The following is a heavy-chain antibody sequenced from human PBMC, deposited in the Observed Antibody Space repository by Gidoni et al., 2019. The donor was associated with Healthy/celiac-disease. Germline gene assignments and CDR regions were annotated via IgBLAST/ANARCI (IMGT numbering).Heavy chain of an antibody. Sequence: EVQLLASGGGLVQPGGSLRLSCAASGFTFSSYAMSWVRQAPGKGLEWVSAISGSGGRTYYADSVKGRFTISRDNSKNTLYLQMNSLRAEDTAVYYCAKFSASPSSAFDIWGQGTMVTVSS. CDR3: AKFSASPSSAFDI. J-gene: IGHJ3*02. V-gene: IGHV3-23*01. D-gene: IGHD2-2*01. CDR2: ISGSGGRT. CDR1: GFTFSSYA.